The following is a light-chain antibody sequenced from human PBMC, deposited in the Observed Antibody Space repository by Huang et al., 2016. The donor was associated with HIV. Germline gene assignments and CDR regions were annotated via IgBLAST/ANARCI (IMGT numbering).Light chain of an antibody. Sequence: IVMTQTPLSLSVTPGQPATISCKSNQSLLLGDGKTYLYWYLQRAGQSPQPLIYEVSSRFSGVADRFSGSGSGTDFTLKISRVEAGDVGIYYCMQSIDLRTFGQGTKLEIK. CDR1: QSLLLGDGKTY. V-gene: IGKV2-29*02. J-gene: IGKJ2*02. CDR2: EVS. CDR3: MQSIDLRT.